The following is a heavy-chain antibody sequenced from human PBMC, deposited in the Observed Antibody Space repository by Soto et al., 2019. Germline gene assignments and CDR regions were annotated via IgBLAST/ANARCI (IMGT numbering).Heavy chain of an antibody. Sequence: PSETLSLTCTVSGGSISSGGYYWTWIRQHPGNSLEWIGYIHHRGTTHYNPSLKSRLIISVDTSKNQFSLNLSSVTAADTAVYYCARGGYDSDGYYVHYFDSWVPGTLVTVSS. J-gene: IGHJ4*02. D-gene: IGHD3-22*01. CDR2: IHHRGTT. CDR3: ARGGYDSDGYYVHYFDS. CDR1: GGSISSGGYY. V-gene: IGHV4-31*03.